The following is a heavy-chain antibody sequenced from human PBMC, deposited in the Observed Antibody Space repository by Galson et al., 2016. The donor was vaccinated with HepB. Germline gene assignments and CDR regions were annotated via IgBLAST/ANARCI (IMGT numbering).Heavy chain of an antibody. D-gene: IGHD6-13*01. CDR2: IISTSTTI. Sequence: SLRLSCAASGFTFSTYGMNWVRQAPGKGLEWVSYIISTSTTILYADSVRGRFTISRDNARNSLYLQMNSLRDEDTAVYYCARDGIAAASYYFDSWGQGTLVTVSS. CDR3: ARDGIAAASYYFDS. V-gene: IGHV3-48*02. J-gene: IGHJ4*02. CDR1: GFTFSTYG.